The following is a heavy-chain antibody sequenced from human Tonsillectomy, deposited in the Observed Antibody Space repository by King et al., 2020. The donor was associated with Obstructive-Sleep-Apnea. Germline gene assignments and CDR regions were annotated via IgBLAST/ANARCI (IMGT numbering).Heavy chain of an antibody. V-gene: IGHV3-7*03. J-gene: IGHJ4*02. Sequence: EVQLVESGGGLVQPGGSLGLSCAGSGFIFSNYWMNWVRQAPGKGLEWVANIKQDGSEKYYVDSVKGLFTISRDNAKNSLYLQMNSLRAEDTAVYYCARGGAAMGGEFDYWGQGTLVTVSS. D-gene: IGHD2-2*01. CDR1: GFIFSNYW. CDR3: ARGGAAMGGEFDY. CDR2: IKQDGSEK.